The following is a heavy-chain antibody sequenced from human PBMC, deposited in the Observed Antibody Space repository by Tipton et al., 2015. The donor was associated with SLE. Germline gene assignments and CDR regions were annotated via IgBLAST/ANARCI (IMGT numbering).Heavy chain of an antibody. CDR2: ISTNDGST. J-gene: IGHJ4*02. V-gene: IGHV3-64*01. CDR3: ARRDFTNCYDY. Sequence: GSLRLSCAASGFTFSSYAMHWVRQAPGRGLEYVSAISTNDGSTYYANSVKGRFTISRDNSRNTVYLQMGSLRAEDTALYYCARRDFTNCYDYWGQGTAVTVSS. CDR1: GFTFSSYA. D-gene: IGHD3-3*01.